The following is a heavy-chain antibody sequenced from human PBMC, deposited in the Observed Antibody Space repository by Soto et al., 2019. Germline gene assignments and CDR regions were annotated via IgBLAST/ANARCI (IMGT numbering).Heavy chain of an antibody. CDR3: ARGEWELTY. V-gene: IGHV1-8*01. D-gene: IGHD1-26*01. Sequence: QVQLVQSGAEVKTPGASVKVSCKVSGYTFSTYDINWVRQAPGQGLEWMGWMSPNSGNTGYAQKFQGRVTMTRDTSITTAYMELSSLTSEDTAVYYCARGEWELTYWGQGTPVTVSS. CDR1: GYTFSTYD. CDR2: MSPNSGNT. J-gene: IGHJ4*02.